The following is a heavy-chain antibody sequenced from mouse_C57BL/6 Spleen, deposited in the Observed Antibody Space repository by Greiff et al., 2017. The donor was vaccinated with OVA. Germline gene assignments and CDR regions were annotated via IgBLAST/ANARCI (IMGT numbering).Heavy chain of an antibody. Sequence: EVQLVESGGDLVKPGGSLKLSCAASGFTFSSYGMSWVRQTPDKRLEWVATISSGGSYTYYPDSVKGRFTISRDNAKDTLYLQMSSLKSEDTAMYYCARPSTGTWYFDVWGTGTTVTVSS. CDR2: ISSGGSYT. J-gene: IGHJ1*03. CDR3: ARPSTGTWYFDV. D-gene: IGHD4-1*02. V-gene: IGHV5-6*01. CDR1: GFTFSSYG.